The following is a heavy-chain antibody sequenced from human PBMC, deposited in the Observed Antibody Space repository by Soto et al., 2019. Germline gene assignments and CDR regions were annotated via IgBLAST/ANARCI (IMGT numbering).Heavy chain of an antibody. V-gene: IGHV3-30*18. CDR3: AKDIAVAGTYYYYGMDV. CDR2: ISYDGSNK. D-gene: IGHD6-19*01. Sequence: HPVGSLRLSCAASGFTFSSYGMHWVRQAPGKGLEWVAVISYDGSNKYYADSVKGRFTISRDNSKNTLYLQMNSLRAEDTAVYYCAKDIAVAGTYYYYGMDVWGQGTTVTVSS. CDR1: GFTFSSYG. J-gene: IGHJ6*02.